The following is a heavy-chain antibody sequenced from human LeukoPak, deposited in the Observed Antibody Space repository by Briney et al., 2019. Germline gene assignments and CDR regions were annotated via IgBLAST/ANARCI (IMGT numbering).Heavy chain of an antibody. CDR3: AAVGVVVPAAILWAFDY. Sequence: ASVKVSCKASGYTFTGYYMHWVRQAPGQGLEWMGWINPNSGGTNYAQKFQGRVTMTRDTSISTAYMELSRLRSDDTAVYYCAAVGVVVPAAILWAFDYWGQGNPGHRLL. V-gene: IGHV1-2*02. CDR1: GYTFTGYY. D-gene: IGHD2-2*02. J-gene: IGHJ4*02. CDR2: INPNSGGT.